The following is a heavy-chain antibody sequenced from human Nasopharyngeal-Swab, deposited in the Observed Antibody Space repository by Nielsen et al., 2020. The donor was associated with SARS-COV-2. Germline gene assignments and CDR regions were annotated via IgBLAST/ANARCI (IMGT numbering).Heavy chain of an antibody. Sequence: RQAPGKGLEWIGTIHYSGTTYYNPSLKSRVTISVDTSKNQFSLKLSSVTAADTAVYYCARDAAGYCSSTSCYAGTGMDVWGQGTTVTVSS. D-gene: IGHD2-2*01. J-gene: IGHJ6*02. CDR3: ARDAAGYCSSTSCYAGTGMDV. CDR2: IHYSGTT. V-gene: IGHV4-30-4*01.